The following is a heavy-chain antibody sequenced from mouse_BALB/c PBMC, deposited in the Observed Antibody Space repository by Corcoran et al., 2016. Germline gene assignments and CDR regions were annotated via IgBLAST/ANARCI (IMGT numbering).Heavy chain of an antibody. CDR3: ARGYYGLAYYAMDY. D-gene: IGHD1-2*01. Sequence: EVQLQQSGPELVKPGASVKMSCKASGYTFTSYVMHWVKQKPGQGIEWIGYINPYNDGTKYNEKFKGKATLTSDKSSSTAYMELSSLTSEDSAVYYCARGYYGLAYYAMDYWGQGTSVTVSS. V-gene: IGHV1S136*01. J-gene: IGHJ4*01. CDR2: INPYNDGT. CDR1: GYTFTSYV.